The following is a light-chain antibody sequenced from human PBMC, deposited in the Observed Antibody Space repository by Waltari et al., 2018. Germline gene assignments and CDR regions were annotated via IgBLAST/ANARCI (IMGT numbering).Light chain of an antibody. V-gene: IGKV4-1*01. CDR1: PSVLYCSNNKNY. CDR3: QQYYSTPPVT. J-gene: IGKJ5*01. Sequence: DIVMTQSPDSLDVSLGETATINCKSSPSVLYCSNNKNYLAWYQQKPGQPPKLLIYWASTRESGVPDRFSGSGSGTDFTLTISSLQAEDVAVYYCQQYYSTPPVTFGQGTRLEIK. CDR2: WAS.